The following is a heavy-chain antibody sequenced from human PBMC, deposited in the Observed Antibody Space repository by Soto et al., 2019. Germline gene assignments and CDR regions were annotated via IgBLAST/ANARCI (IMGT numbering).Heavy chain of an antibody. CDR2: INPTSGGT. J-gene: IGHJ4*02. CDR3: ARGYCSSSGCSHYFDY. V-gene: IGHV1-2*02. D-gene: IGHD2-2*01. CDR1: GYTFPGNY. Sequence: GASVKVSCKASGYTFPGNYMHWVRQAPGQGLEWMALINPTSGGTNYAQKFQGRVTMTWDTSISTDYMELSRLRSDDTAIYYCARGYCSSSGCSHYFDYWGQRTLVTVSS.